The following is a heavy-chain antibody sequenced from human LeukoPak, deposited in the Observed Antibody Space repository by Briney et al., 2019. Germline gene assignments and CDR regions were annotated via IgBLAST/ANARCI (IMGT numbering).Heavy chain of an antibody. Sequence: PGGSLRLSCAASGFTVSSNYMSWVRQAPGKGLEWVSVIYSGGSTYYADSVKGRFTISRDNSKNTLYLQMNSLRAEDTAVYYCARGWFGELLWYYFDYWGQGTLVTVSS. V-gene: IGHV3-53*01. D-gene: IGHD3-10*01. J-gene: IGHJ4*02. CDR3: ARGWFGELLWYYFDY. CDR2: IYSGGST. CDR1: GFTVSSNY.